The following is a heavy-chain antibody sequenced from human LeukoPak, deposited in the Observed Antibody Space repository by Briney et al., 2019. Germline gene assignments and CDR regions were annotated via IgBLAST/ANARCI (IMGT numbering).Heavy chain of an antibody. CDR3: ARARGNTYGYFEY. D-gene: IGHD5-18*01. J-gene: IGHJ4*02. CDR2: INGDASST. V-gene: IGHV3-74*01. Sequence: GGSLRLSCAASGLTLSGYWMHWVRQAPGKGLVWVSRINGDASSTSYADSVKRRFTISRDNAKSTLYLKMNSLGVEDTAVYYCARARGNTYGYFEYWGQGTLVTVSS. CDR1: GLTLSGYW.